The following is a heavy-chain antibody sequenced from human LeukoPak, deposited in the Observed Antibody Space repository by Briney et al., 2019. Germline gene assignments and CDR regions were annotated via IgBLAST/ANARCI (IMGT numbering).Heavy chain of an antibody. CDR2: ISWNSGSI. V-gene: IGHV3-9*01. CDR1: GFTFDDYA. CDR3: VRDRCSSTSCHDSPNWFDP. Sequence: PGGSLRLSCAACGFTFDDYAMHWVRPAPGKGLEWVSGISWNSGSIGYADSVKGRFTISRDNAKNSLYLQMNSLGAEDTALYYCVRDRCSSTSCHDSPNWFDPWGQGTLVTVSS. J-gene: IGHJ5*02. D-gene: IGHD2-2*01.